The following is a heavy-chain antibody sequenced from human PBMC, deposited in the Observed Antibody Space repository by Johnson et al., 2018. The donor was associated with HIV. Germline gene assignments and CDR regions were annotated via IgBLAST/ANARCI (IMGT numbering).Heavy chain of an antibody. D-gene: IGHD2-21*01. J-gene: IGHJ3*01. Sequence: VQLVESGGGVVRPGTSLRLSCEASGLILSGYGLHWVRQAPGKGLEWVALIWPDGSNRYYADSVKGRFTISRDNSKNTLYLQMNSLNTEDTAVYYCTRRAYCGGCSYIGFDLWGQGTKVTVSS. CDR1: GLILSGYG. V-gene: IGHV3-33*01. CDR3: TRRAYCGGCSYIGFDL. CDR2: IWPDGSNR.